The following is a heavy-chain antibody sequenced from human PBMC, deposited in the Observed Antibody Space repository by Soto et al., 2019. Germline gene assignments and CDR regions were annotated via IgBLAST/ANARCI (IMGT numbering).Heavy chain of an antibody. J-gene: IGHJ4*02. D-gene: IGHD3-10*01. Sequence: QVQLVQSGAEVKKPGSSVKVSCKASGDTFNFYTINWVRQAPGLGLEWMGRFNPILSFSNSALKFQGRVTLTADKSTSTAYMVLSSLRSDDTAIYYTATSFGSGSRAFDYWGQGALVTVSS. CDR2: FNPILSFS. V-gene: IGHV1-69*02. CDR1: GDTFNFYT. CDR3: ATSFGSGSRAFDY.